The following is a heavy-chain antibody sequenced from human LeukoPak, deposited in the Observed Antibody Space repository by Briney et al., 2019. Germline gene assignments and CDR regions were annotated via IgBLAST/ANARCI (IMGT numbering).Heavy chain of an antibody. CDR3: ATVGADFDY. CDR1: GYTLTELS. Sequence: ASVTVSCTVSGYTLTELSMHWVRQAPGKGLEWMGGFDPEDGETIYAQKFRGRVTMTEDTSTDTAYMELSSLRSEDTAVYYCATVGADFDYWGQGTLVTVSS. D-gene: IGHD1-26*01. J-gene: IGHJ4*02. V-gene: IGHV1-24*01. CDR2: FDPEDGET.